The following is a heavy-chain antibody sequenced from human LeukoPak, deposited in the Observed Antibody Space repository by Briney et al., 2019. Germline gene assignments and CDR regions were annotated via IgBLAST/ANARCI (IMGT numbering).Heavy chain of an antibody. CDR3: AKGYGSGSYSMRSTYYFDY. CDR2: ISGSGGST. V-gene: IGHV3-23*01. Sequence: GGSLRLSCAASGFTFSSYAMSWVRQAPGKGLEWVSAISGSGGSTYYADSVKGRFTISRGNSKNTLYLQMNSLRAEDTVVYYCAKGYGSGSYSMRSTYYFDYWGQGTLVTVSS. J-gene: IGHJ4*02. CDR1: GFTFSSYA. D-gene: IGHD3-10*01.